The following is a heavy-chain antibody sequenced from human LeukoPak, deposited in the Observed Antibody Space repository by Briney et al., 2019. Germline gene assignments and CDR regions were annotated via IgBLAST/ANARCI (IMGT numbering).Heavy chain of an antibody. J-gene: IGHJ4*02. Sequence: GGSLRLSCAASGFTFSSYGMHWVRQAPGKGPEWVAVIWSDGRDKYYADSVKGRFTISRDNSKNTLYLQMNSLRAEDTAVYYCARDHRTTVTVYYFDYWGQGTLVTVSS. V-gene: IGHV3-33*01. D-gene: IGHD4-17*01. CDR3: ARDHRTTVTVYYFDY. CDR2: IWSDGRDK. CDR1: GFTFSSYG.